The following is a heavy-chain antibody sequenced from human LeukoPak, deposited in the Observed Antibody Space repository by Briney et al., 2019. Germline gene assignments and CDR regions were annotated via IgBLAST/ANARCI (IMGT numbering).Heavy chain of an antibody. CDR1: GFTFSSYA. V-gene: IGHV3-23*01. Sequence: GGSVRLSCAASGFTFSSYAMSWVRQAPGKGLEWVSAISGSGGSTYYADSVKGRFTISRDNSKNMLSLQTNSLRAEDTAVYDCAKLLSPYYYGMDVWGQGTTVTVSS. CDR2: ISGSGGST. J-gene: IGHJ6*02. CDR3: AKLLSPYYYGMDV. D-gene: IGHD2-21*01.